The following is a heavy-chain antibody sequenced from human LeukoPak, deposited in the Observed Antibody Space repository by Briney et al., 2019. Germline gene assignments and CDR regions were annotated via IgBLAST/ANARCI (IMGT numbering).Heavy chain of an antibody. J-gene: IGHJ4*02. Sequence: SETLSLTCTVSGGSISSYYWSWIRQPPGKGLEWIGYIYYSGSTNYNPSLKSRVTISVDTSKNQFSLKLSSVTAADTAVYYCAREVVSTLGPLFDCWGQGTLVTVSS. CDR2: IYYSGST. D-gene: IGHD2-8*02. V-gene: IGHV4-59*01. CDR3: AREVVSTLGPLFDC. CDR1: GGSISSYY.